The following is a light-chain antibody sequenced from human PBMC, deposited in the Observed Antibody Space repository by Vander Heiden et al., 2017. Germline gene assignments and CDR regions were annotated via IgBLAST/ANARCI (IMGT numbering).Light chain of an antibody. V-gene: IGKV1-5*03. CDR1: QSISTW. CDR3: QQCNTFS. J-gene: IGKJ4*01. CDR2: KAS. Sequence: DIHMTPSPSIFSASVGVRVSITCRASQSISTWLAWYQQKPGEAPKLLIYKASVLETMVPARFSGSGSGTEFTLTISSLQPDDFATYDCQQCNTFSFGGGTKVEIK.